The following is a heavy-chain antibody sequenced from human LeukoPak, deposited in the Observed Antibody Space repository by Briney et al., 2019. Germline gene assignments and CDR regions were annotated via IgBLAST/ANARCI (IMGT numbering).Heavy chain of an antibody. J-gene: IGHJ6*03. Sequence: PSETLSLTCAVSGGSISSSNWWSWVRQPPGKGLEWIGEIYHSGSTNYNPSLKSRVTMSVDTSKNQFSLKVSSVTAADTAVYYCAREGYCSSTSCSHYYYYYMDVWGKGTTVTVSS. V-gene: IGHV4-4*02. CDR2: IYHSGST. D-gene: IGHD2-2*01. CDR3: AREGYCSSTSCSHYYYYYMDV. CDR1: GGSISSSNW.